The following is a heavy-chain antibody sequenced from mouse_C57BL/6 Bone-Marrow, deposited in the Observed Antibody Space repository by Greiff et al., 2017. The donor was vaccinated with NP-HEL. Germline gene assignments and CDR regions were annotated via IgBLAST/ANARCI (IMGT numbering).Heavy chain of an antibody. D-gene: IGHD1-1*01. CDR2: INPGSGGT. CDR1: GYAFTNYL. J-gene: IGHJ3*01. Sequence: QVQLKESGAELVRPGTSVKVSCKASGYAFTNYLIECVKQRPGQGLEWIGVINPGSGGTNYNEKFKGKATLTADKSSSTAYMQLSSLTSEDSAVYFCARSLLRYPAWFAYWGQGTLVTVSA. CDR3: ARSLLRYPAWFAY. V-gene: IGHV1-54*01.